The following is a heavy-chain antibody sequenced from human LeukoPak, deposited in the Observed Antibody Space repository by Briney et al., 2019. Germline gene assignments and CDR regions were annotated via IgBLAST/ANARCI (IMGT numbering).Heavy chain of an antibody. J-gene: IGHJ4*02. V-gene: IGHV1-2*02. Sequence: ASVKVSCKASGYTFTGYYMHWVRQAPGQGLEWMGWINPNSGGINYAQKFQGRVTMTRDTSISTAYMELSRPRSDDTAVYYCARVHAPFRRAVAGQSFDYWGQGTLVTVSS. D-gene: IGHD6-19*01. CDR1: GYTFTGYY. CDR3: ARVHAPFRRAVAGQSFDY. CDR2: INPNSGGI.